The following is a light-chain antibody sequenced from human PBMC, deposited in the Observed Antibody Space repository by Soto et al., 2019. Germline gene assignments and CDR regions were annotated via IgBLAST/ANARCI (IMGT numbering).Light chain of an antibody. Sequence: QSVLTQPPSVSGAPGQRVTISCTGSSSNIGAGYDVHWYQQLPGTAPKLLIYDNTNRPSGVPDRFSGSQSGTSASLAITGLQAEHEADYYCQSYDSSLSGWVFGTGTKVTVL. CDR2: DNT. CDR3: QSYDSSLSGWV. CDR1: SSNIGAGYD. V-gene: IGLV1-40*01. J-gene: IGLJ1*01.